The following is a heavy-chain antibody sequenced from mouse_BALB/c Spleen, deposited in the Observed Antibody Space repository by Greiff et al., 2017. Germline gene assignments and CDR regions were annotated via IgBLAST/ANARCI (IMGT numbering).Heavy chain of an antibody. Sequence: VQLQESGAELMKPGASVKISCKATGYTFSSYWIEWVKQRPGHGLEWIGEILPGSGSTNYNEKFKGKATFTADTSSNTAYMQLSSLTSEDSAVYYCARPLFYGSRDWFAYWGQGTLVTVSA. CDR2: ILPGSGST. J-gene: IGHJ3*01. V-gene: IGHV1-9*01. CDR1: GYTFSSYW. D-gene: IGHD1-1*01. CDR3: ARPLFYGSRDWFAY.